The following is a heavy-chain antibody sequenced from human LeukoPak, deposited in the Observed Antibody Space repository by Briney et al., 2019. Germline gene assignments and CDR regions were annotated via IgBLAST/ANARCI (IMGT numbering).Heavy chain of an antibody. Sequence: GEYLRLSCAGSGFTFPTYGMHWVRQAQGKGLEWVAYISYDGNKEYYTDSVKGRFTISRDNSKNMLFMQMNSLRAEDTAVYYCAKDGNFWSGYPFDYWGQGTLVTVSS. CDR2: ISYDGNKE. CDR3: AKDGNFWSGYPFDY. J-gene: IGHJ4*02. D-gene: IGHD3-3*01. V-gene: IGHV3-30*18. CDR1: GFTFPTYG.